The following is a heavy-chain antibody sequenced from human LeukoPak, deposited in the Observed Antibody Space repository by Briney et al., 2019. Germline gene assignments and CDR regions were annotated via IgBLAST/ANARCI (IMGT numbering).Heavy chain of an antibody. CDR2: ISSSGST. D-gene: IGHD2-2*01. CDR1: GDSISSGDYY. J-gene: IGHJ5*02. CDR3: AREIVPAAIISPGWFDP. V-gene: IGHV4-61*02. Sequence: PSETLSLTCTVSGDSISSGDYYGSWIRQPAGKGLEWIGRISSSGSTNYNPSLKSRVTISVDTSKNQFSLKLSSVTAADTAVYFCAREIVPAAIISPGWFDPWGQGTLVTVSS.